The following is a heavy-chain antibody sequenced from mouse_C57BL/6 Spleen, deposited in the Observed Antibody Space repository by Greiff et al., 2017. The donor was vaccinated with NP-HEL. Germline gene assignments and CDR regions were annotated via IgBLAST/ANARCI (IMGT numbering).Heavy chain of an antibody. D-gene: IGHD1-1*01. V-gene: IGHV1-55*01. J-gene: IGHJ4*01. CDR3: ARRGDYYGRRAMDY. CDR2: IYPGSGST. Sequence: QVQLQQPGAELVKPGASVKMSCKASGYTFTSYWITWVKQRPGQGLEWIGDIYPGSGSTNYNEKFKRKATLTVDTSSSTAYMQLSSLTSEDSAVYYCARRGDYYGRRAMDYWGQGTSVTVSS. CDR1: GYTFTSYW.